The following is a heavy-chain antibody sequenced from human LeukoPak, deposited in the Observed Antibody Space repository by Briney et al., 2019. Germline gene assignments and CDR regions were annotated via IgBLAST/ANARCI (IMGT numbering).Heavy chain of an antibody. CDR1: GGTFISYA. D-gene: IGHD2-2*01. V-gene: IGHV1-69*05. CDR3: AGIVVVPAAIPAWFDP. J-gene: IGHJ5*02. CDR2: IIPIFGTA. Sequence: SVKVSCKASGGTFISYAISWVRQAPGQGLEWMGGIIPIFGTANYAQKFQGRVTITTDESTSTAYMELSSLRSEDTAVYYCAGIVVVPAAIPAWFDPWGQGTLVTVSS.